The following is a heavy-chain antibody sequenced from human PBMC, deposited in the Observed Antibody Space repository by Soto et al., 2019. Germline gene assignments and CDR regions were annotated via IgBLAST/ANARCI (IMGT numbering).Heavy chain of an antibody. Sequence: PSETLSLTCTVSGGSISSYYWSWIRQPPGKGLEWIGYIYYSGSTNYNPSLKSRVTISVDTSKNQSSLKLSSVTAADTAVYYCARVYSSSSGAYNWFDPWGQGTLVTVSS. CDR2: IYYSGST. V-gene: IGHV4-59*01. CDR3: ARVYSSSSGAYNWFDP. J-gene: IGHJ5*02. CDR1: GGSISSYY. D-gene: IGHD6-6*01.